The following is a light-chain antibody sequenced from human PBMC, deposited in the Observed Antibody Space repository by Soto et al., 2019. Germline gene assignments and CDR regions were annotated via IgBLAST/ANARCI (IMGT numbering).Light chain of an antibody. CDR3: PQYHRSPLT. V-gene: IGKV3-20*01. Sequence: EIVLTQSPGTLSLSPGERATLSCRASQSVSSSYFAWYQQRPGQALRLLIYGASSRATGIPDRFSGSGSGTDFTLTISRLEPEDFAVYYCPQYHRSPLTCGGGTKVEIK. CDR2: GAS. CDR1: QSVSSSY. J-gene: IGKJ4*01.